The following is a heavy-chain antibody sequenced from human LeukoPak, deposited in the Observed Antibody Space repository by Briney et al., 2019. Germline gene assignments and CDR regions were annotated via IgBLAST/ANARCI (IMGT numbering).Heavy chain of an antibody. CDR1: GYTFTSYD. J-gene: IGHJ4*02. CDR3: AGAYYDFWSGYYTTGVGAGAFDY. V-gene: IGHV1-8*03. CDR2: MNPNSGNT. Sequence: ASVKVSCKASGYTFTSYDINWVRQATGQGLEWTGWMNPNSGNTGYAQKFQGRVTITRNTSISTAYMELSSLRSEDTAVYYCAGAYYDFWSGYYTTGVGAGAFDYWGQGTLVTVSS. D-gene: IGHD3-3*01.